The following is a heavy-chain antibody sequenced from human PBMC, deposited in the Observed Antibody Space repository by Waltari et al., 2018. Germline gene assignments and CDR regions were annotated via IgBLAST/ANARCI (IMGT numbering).Heavy chain of an antibody. D-gene: IGHD3-10*01. CDR2: ISDDETSI. V-gene: IGHV3-74*01. J-gene: IGHJ6*02. CDR3: ARLAPRTYRSPVPGRHYYYGMDV. Sequence: EEQLLESGGGLVQPGDSLRLSCAGPGFRLSNYWMNWVRQATGKGLVWVARISDDETSISYADSVKGRFTISRDNAKNTVYLQMKRLRVEDTAVYYCARLAPRTYRSPVPGRHYYYGMDVWGQGTTVTVSS. CDR1: GFRLSNYW.